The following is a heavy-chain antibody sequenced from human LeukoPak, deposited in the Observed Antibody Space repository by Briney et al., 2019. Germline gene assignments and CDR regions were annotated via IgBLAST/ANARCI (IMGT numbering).Heavy chain of an antibody. D-gene: IGHD1-14*01. Sequence: PGGSLRLSCAASEFTFSSYWMSWVRQAPGKGLEWVASIKQDGSEKYYVDSVKGRVTISRDNAKNSLYLQMNSLRAEDTAVYYCSRDPRNLDYWGQGTLVTVSS. CDR1: EFTFSSYW. J-gene: IGHJ4*02. CDR3: SRDPRNLDY. V-gene: IGHV3-7*03. CDR2: IKQDGSEK.